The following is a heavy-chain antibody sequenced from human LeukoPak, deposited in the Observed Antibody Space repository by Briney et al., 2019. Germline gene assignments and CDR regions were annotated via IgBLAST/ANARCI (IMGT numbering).Heavy chain of an antibody. CDR1: GGSFSGYH. CDR2: INHSGST. D-gene: IGHD3-22*01. V-gene: IGHV4-34*01. CDR3: AREGLSSGEEDYYYMVV. Sequence: PSETLSLTCAVYGGSFSGYHWSWIRQPPGKGLEWIGEINHSGSTNYNPSLKSRVTISVDTSKNQFSLKLSSVTAADTAVYYCAREGLSSGEEDYYYMVVWGKGTTVTVSS. J-gene: IGHJ6*03.